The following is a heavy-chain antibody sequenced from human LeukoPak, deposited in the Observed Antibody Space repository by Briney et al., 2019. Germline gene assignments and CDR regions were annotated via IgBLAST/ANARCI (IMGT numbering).Heavy chain of an antibody. CDR3: ARGRGQWLVNYYYYYMDV. V-gene: IGHV4-30-2*01. CDR1: GGSISSGGYY. D-gene: IGHD6-19*01. CDR2: IYHSGST. Sequence: SETLSLTCTVSGGSISSGGYYWSWIRQPPGKGLEWIGYIYHSGSTYYNPSLKSRVTISVDRSKNQFSLKLSSVTAADTAVYYCARGRGQWLVNYYYYYMDVWGKGTTVTVSS. J-gene: IGHJ6*03.